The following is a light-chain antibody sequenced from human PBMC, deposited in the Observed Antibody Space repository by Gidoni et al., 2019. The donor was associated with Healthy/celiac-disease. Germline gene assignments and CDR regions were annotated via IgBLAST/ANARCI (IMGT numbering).Light chain of an antibody. J-gene: IGKJ4*01. V-gene: IGKV3-11*01. CDR2: DAS. CDR1: QSVSSY. Sequence: IVLTQSPATLSLSPGERDTLACRASQSVSSYLSWYQQKPGQAPRLLIYDASNRATGIPARFSGSGSGTDFTLTISSREHEDFAVYYCQKRSNWLTFGGGTKVEIK. CDR3: QKRSNWLT.